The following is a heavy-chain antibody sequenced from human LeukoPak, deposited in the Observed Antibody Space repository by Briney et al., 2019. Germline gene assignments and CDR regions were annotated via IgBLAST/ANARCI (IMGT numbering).Heavy chain of an antibody. D-gene: IGHD2-15*01. Sequence: GGSLRLSCAASGLTFSNYWMDWVRQAPGKGLEWVANIKQDGSEKNYVDSVKGRFIISRDNAKNSLYLQMNSLRAEDTAVYYCARDRRAKLLDYWGQGTLVTVSS. CDR3: ARDRRAKLLDY. CDR2: IKQDGSEK. J-gene: IGHJ4*02. V-gene: IGHV3-7*01. CDR1: GLTFSNYW.